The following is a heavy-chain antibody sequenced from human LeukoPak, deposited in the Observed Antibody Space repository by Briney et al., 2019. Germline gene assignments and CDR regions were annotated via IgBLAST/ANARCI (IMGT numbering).Heavy chain of an antibody. CDR1: GDSVSGSPAV. CDR2: AYYRSKWYI. D-gene: IGHD3-10*01. CDR3: ARGAVRGGTNFDY. Sequence: SQTLSLTCAISGDSVSGSPAVWNWIRQSPSRGLEWLGRAYYRSKWYIDYAVSVKGRITITPDTSKNQFSLQLNSETPEDTAVYYCARGAVRGGTNFDYWGQGTLVTVSS. V-gene: IGHV6-1*01. J-gene: IGHJ4*02.